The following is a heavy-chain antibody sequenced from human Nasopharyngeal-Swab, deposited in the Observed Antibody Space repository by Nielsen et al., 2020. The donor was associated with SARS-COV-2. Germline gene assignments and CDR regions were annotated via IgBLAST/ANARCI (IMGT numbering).Heavy chain of an antibody. CDR1: GFTFSSHS. CDR2: ISSSSSYI. J-gene: IGHJ6*02. Sequence: GGSLRLSCAASGFTFSSHSMNWVRQAPGKGLEWVSSISSSSSYIYYADSVKGRFTISRDNAKNSLYLQMNSLRAEDTAVYYCARDLGELPYYYYGMDVWGRGTTVTVSS. V-gene: IGHV3-21*01. D-gene: IGHD3-16*01. CDR3: ARDLGELPYYYYGMDV.